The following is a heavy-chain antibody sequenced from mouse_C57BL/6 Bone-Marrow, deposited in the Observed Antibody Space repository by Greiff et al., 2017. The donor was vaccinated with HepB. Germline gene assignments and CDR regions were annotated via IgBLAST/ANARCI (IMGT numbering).Heavy chain of an antibody. V-gene: IGHV1-50*01. CDR3: ARGAYYSNSYYAMDY. Sequence: VQLQQPGAELVKPGASVKLSCKASGYTFTSYWMQWVKQRPGQGLEWIGEIDPSDSYTNYNQKFKGKATLTVDTASSTAYMQLSSLTSEDSAVYYCARGAYYSNSYYAMDYWGQGTSVTVSS. CDR2: IDPSDSYT. J-gene: IGHJ4*01. D-gene: IGHD2-5*01. CDR1: GYTFTSYW.